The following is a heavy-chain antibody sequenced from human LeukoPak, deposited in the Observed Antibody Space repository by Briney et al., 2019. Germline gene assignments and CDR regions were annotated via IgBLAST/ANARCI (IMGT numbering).Heavy chain of an antibody. CDR3: AKDIGVVTAIRLGLDY. Sequence: ASVKVSCKASGYTFTGYYMHWVRQAPGQGLEWMGWMNPNSGNTGYAQKFQGRVTMTRNTSISTAYMELSSLRSEDTAVYYCAKDIGVVTAIRLGLDYWGQGTLITVSS. V-gene: IGHV1-8*02. CDR2: MNPNSGNT. J-gene: IGHJ4*02. CDR1: GYTFTGYY. D-gene: IGHD2-21*02.